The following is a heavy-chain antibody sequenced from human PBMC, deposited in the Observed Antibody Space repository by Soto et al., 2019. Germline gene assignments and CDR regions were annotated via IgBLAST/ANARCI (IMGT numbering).Heavy chain of an antibody. J-gene: IGHJ6*02. CDR3: ARGAEHQLLSRDYFYGMDV. Sequence: QVQLVESGGGVVQPGRSLRLSCAASGFTLSRYGMHWVRQAPGKGLEWVAVISFEGNTQYYADSVKGRFTISRDNSKDTLSLQIHSLRPEDTAVYYCARGAEHQLLSRDYFYGMDVWGHRTTVSVSS. V-gene: IGHV3-30*05. D-gene: IGHD1-1*01. CDR1: GFTLSRYG. CDR2: ISFEGNTQ.